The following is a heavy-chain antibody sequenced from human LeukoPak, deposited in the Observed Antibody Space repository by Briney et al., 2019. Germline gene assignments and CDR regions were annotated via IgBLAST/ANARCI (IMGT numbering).Heavy chain of an antibody. CDR2: ISGSGGST. Sequence: GGSLRLSCAASGCTFSSYAMSWVRQAPGKGLEWVSAISGSGGSTYYADSVKGRFTISRDNSKNTLYLQMNSLRAEDTAVYYCAKDSVLRFLEWSTYNWFDPWGQGTLVTVSS. J-gene: IGHJ5*02. V-gene: IGHV3-23*01. CDR3: AKDSVLRFLEWSTYNWFDP. D-gene: IGHD3-3*01. CDR1: GCTFSSYA.